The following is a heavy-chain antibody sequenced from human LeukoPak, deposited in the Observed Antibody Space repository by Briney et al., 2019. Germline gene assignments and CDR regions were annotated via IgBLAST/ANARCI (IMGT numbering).Heavy chain of an antibody. J-gene: IGHJ3*02. D-gene: IGHD1-26*01. CDR1: GDSISSGDYY. Sequence: SETLSLTCTVSGDSISSGDYYWSWIRQPAGKGLEWIGRIYTSGSTNYNPSLKSRVTISVDTSKNQFSLKLSSVTAADTAVYYCARDGGSYYDIWGQGTMVTVSS. V-gene: IGHV4-61*02. CDR3: ARDGGSYYDI. CDR2: IYTSGST.